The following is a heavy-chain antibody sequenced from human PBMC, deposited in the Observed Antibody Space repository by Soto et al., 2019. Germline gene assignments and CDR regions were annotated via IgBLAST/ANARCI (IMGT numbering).Heavy chain of an antibody. CDR2: ISYDGSNK. D-gene: IGHD6-19*01. CDR1: GFTFSSYA. Sequence: PGGSLRLSCAASGFTFSSYAMHWVRQAPGKGLEWVAVISYDGSNKYYADSVKGRFTISRDNSKNTLYLQMNSLRAEDTAVYYCARDPVEQWLGAFDIWGQGTMVT. CDR3: ARDPVEQWLGAFDI. V-gene: IGHV3-30-3*01. J-gene: IGHJ3*02.